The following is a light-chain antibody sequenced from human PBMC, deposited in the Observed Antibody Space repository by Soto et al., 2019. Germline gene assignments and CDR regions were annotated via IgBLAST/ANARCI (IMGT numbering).Light chain of an antibody. CDR2: AAS. V-gene: IGKV1-9*01. CDR1: QGISSY. CDR3: QHYNSYSEA. Sequence: QLTQSPSSLSASVGDRVTITCRASQGISSYLAWYQQKPGKAPKLLIFAASTLVRGVPSRFSGRGSGTEFTLTISSLQPDDFATYYCQHYNSYSEAFGQGTKVDIK. J-gene: IGKJ1*01.